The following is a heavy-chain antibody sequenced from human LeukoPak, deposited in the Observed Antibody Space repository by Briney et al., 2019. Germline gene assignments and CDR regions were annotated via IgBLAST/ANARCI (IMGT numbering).Heavy chain of an antibody. Sequence: SETLSLTCTISGGSISGYYWSWIRQPPGKGLEWIGEINHSGSTNYNPSLKSRVTISVDTSKNQFPLKLSSVTAADTAVYYCARVGDIVVVVAATGRRYGMDVWGQGTTVTVSS. V-gene: IGHV4-34*01. CDR2: INHSGST. J-gene: IGHJ6*02. CDR3: ARVGDIVVVVAATGRRYGMDV. D-gene: IGHD2-15*01. CDR1: GGSISGYY.